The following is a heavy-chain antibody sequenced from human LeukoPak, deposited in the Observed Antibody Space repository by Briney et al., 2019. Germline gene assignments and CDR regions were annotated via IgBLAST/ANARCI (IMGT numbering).Heavy chain of an antibody. CDR2: IYHSGST. J-gene: IGHJ6*03. CDR3: ARAVGASYYYYYYMDV. Sequence: LGLSCAASGFTFSDYYMSWIRQPPGKGLEWIGSIYHSGSTYYNPSLKSRVTISVDTSKNQFSLKLSSVTAADTAVYYCARAVGASYYYYYYMDVWGKGTTVTVSS. D-gene: IGHD1-26*01. V-gene: IGHV4-38-2*01. CDR1: GFTFSDYY.